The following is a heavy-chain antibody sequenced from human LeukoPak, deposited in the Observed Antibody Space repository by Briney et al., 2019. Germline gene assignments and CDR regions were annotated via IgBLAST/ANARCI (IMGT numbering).Heavy chain of an antibody. V-gene: IGHV4-39*01. J-gene: IGHJ1*01. Sequence: SETLSLTCAVSGGSISSGDYHWAWIRQPPGTGQQWIGSIYYSGTTYYNPFLKSRLTISRDTSKNQFSLKLSSVTTADTAVYYCARHASGWYTDWGQGTLVTVSS. CDR3: ARHASGWYTD. D-gene: IGHD6-19*01. CDR1: GGSISSGDYH. CDR2: IYYSGTT.